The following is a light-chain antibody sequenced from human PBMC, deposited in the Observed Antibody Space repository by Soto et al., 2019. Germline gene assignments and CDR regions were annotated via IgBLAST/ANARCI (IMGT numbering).Light chain of an antibody. V-gene: IGLV2-14*01. CDR1: SGDIGGYNY. CDR2: EVS. Sequence: QSALTQPASVSGSPGQSITISCTGTSGDIGGYNYVSWYQQHPGKAPKLMIYEVSNRPSGVSTRFSGSKSGNTASLPISGRQAEDEADYYCSSYTSHSTPYVFGTGTKLTVL. CDR3: SSYTSHSTPYV. J-gene: IGLJ1*01.